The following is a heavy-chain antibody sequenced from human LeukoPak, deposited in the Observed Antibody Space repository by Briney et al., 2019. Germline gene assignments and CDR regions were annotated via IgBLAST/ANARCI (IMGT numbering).Heavy chain of an antibody. V-gene: IGHV1-2*02. CDR1: RYSYTDYY. CDR2: INYNSGGT. D-gene: IGHD3-16*01. CDR3: ARADRLHGGPYLIGP. J-gene: IGHJ5*02. Sequence: ASVKVSRKTSRYSYTDYYMHWVRQAPGQGVEGMGWINYNSGGTSSDQKFQGRVTMTRDTSITTVYMEVNWLTSDDMAMYDCARADRLHGGPYLIGPWGQGTLVTVST.